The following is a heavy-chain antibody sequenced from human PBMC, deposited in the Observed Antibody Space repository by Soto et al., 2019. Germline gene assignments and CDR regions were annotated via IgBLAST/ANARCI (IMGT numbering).Heavy chain of an antibody. CDR2: IVVGSGNT. CDR3: AADAPQWELLGRDYYYYGMDV. D-gene: IGHD1-26*01. CDR1: GFTFTSSA. V-gene: IGHV1-58*01. J-gene: IGHJ6*02. Sequence: PLKVSCKASGFTFTSSAVQWVRQARGQRLEWIGWIVVGSGNTNYAQKFQERVTITRDMSTSTAYMELSSLRSEDTAVYYCAADAPQWELLGRDYYYYGMDVWGQGTTV.